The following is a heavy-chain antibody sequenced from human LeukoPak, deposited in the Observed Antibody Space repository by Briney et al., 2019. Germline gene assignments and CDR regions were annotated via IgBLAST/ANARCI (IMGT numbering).Heavy chain of an antibody. V-gene: IGHV1-18*01. CDR2: ISAYNGGT. CDR1: GYSFSTTY. J-gene: IGHJ4*01. Sequence: ASVRVSCKAFGYSFSTTYINWVRQAPGQGLEWMGRISAYNGGTAYAQKFQGRVTMTTDSSTTTAYLHLASPRSDDTAVYYCARGGPYYPCIAYWGQGTLVTVSS. CDR3: ARGGPYYPCIAY. D-gene: IGHD1-26*01.